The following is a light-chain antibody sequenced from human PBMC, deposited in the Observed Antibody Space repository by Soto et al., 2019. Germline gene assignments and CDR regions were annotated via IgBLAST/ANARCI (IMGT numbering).Light chain of an antibody. J-gene: IGKJ4*01. Sequence: EIGLTQSPGTLSLSPGERATLSCRASQSVSNNYLAWYQQKPGQAPRLLIYGAFSRANGIPDRFSGGGSGTDFTLTISRLEPEDFAVYYCQQYGSSPLTFGGGTKVEIK. CDR2: GAF. CDR1: QSVSNNY. CDR3: QQYGSSPLT. V-gene: IGKV3-20*01.